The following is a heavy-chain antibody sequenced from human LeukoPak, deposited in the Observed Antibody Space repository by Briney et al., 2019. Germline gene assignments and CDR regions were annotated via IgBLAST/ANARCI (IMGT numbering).Heavy chain of an antibody. V-gene: IGHV4-59*01. CDR3: AREEVPHGFDI. CDR2: IYYSGST. J-gene: IGHJ3*02. Sequence: SETLSLTCTVSGGSISGYYWSWIRQPPGKGLEWIGYIYYSGSTNYNPSLKSRVTMSLDTSKNQFSLKLSSVTAADTAVYYCAREEVPHGFDIWGQGTMVTVSS. CDR1: GGSISGYY.